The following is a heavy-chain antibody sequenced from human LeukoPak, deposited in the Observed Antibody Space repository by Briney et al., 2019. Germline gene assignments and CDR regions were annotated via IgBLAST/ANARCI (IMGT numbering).Heavy chain of an antibody. CDR2: IWYDGSNK. CDR1: GFTFSSYG. Sequence: PGGSLRLSCAASGFTFSSYGMHWVRQAPGKGLEWVAVIWYDGSNKYYADSVKGRFTISRDNSKNTLYLQMNSLRAGDTAVYYCARVTSSTDDAFDIWGQGTMVTVSS. D-gene: IGHD6-13*01. CDR3: ARVTSSTDDAFDI. V-gene: IGHV3-33*01. J-gene: IGHJ3*02.